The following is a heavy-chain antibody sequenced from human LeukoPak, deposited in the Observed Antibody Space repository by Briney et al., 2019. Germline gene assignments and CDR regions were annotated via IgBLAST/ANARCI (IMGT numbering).Heavy chain of an antibody. J-gene: IGHJ6*02. CDR2: IIPIFGTA. D-gene: IGHD2-15*01. Sequence: SVKVSCKASGGTFSSYAISWVRQAPGQGLEWMGGIIPIFGTANYAQKFQGRATITADESTSTAYMELSSLRSEDTAVYYCARGYCSGGSCYSPESYYYYGMDVWGQGTTVTVSS. CDR1: GGTFSSYA. V-gene: IGHV1-69*13. CDR3: ARGYCSGGSCYSPESYYYYGMDV.